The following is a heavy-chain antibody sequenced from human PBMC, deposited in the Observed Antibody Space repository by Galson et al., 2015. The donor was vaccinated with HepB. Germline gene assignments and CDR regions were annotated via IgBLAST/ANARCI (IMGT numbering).Heavy chain of an antibody. CDR1: GYSFNIYW. D-gene: IGHD3-22*01. CDR3: ARSPFGRHYNISGSDYYYNYCYMDV. J-gene: IGHJ6*03. V-gene: IGHV5-51*03. Sequence: QSGAEVKKPGESLKISCKGSGYSFNIYWIGWVRQMPGKGLEWMGIIYPGDSETRYSPSFQGQVTISADKSISTAYLQWRSLEASDTAMYYCARSPFGRHYNISGSDYYYNYCYMDVWGRGTTVTVSS. CDR2: IYPGDSET.